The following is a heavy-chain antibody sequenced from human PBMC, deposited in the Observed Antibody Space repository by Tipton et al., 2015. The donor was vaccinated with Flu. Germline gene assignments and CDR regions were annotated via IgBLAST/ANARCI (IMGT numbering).Heavy chain of an antibody. Sequence: TLSLTCTVSGGSMSSSDYYWGWIRQPPGKGLEWIGIAFYSGGTQYNPSLESRVTISVETSKNQFSLKLSSVTAADTAVYYCARGSSYYYDTLKYWGQGTLVTVSS. J-gene: IGHJ4*02. D-gene: IGHD3-22*01. CDR1: GGSMSSSDYY. CDR3: ARGSSYYYDTLKY. V-gene: IGHV4-39*07. CDR2: AFYSGGT.